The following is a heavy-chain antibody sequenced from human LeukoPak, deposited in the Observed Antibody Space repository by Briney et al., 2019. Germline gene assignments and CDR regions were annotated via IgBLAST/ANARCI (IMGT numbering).Heavy chain of an antibody. Sequence: AAFKDSCKASGITLNHHLMHWVRPAAGQGLELMGWIHPNLRSTNYALKFQGRVTITRDTYISTAYVELSRLRSDATAVYYCASGIVGATPWGQGTLVTVSS. CDR3: ASGIVGATP. J-gene: IGHJ5*02. D-gene: IGHD1-26*01. V-gene: IGHV1-2*02. CDR2: IHPNLRST. CDR1: GITLNHHL.